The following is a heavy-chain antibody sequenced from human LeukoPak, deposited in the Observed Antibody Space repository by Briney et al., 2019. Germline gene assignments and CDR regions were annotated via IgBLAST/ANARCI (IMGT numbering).Heavy chain of an antibody. V-gene: IGHV3-7*05. CDR1: GFTFSSYW. Sequence: GGSLRLSCAASGFTFSSYWMSWVSQAPGKGLEWVANIKQDGSEKYYVDSVKGRFTISRDNAKNSLYLQMNNLRAEDTAVYYWARSIEGVYYFDYWGQGTLVTVSS. D-gene: IGHD3-16*01. CDR3: ARSIEGVYYFDY. J-gene: IGHJ4*02. CDR2: IKQDGSEK.